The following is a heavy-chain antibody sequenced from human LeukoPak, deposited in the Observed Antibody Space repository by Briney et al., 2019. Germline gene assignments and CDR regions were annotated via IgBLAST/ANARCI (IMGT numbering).Heavy chain of an antibody. CDR3: AKDGGLWVSAHWGDS. Sequence: PGGSLRLSCAASGFSVSNNYMSWVRQAPGKGLEWVSLIYSGGDKRYAASVKGRFTISRDNSKNTLYLQMNSLRAEDTAVYYCAKDGGLWVSAHWGDSWGRGTLVTVSS. CDR1: GFSVSNNY. CDR2: IYSGGDK. V-gene: IGHV3-53*01. J-gene: IGHJ4*02. D-gene: IGHD7-27*01.